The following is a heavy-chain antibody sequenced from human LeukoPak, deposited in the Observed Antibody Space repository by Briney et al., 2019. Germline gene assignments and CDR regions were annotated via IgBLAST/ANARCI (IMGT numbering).Heavy chain of an antibody. CDR1: GGSVSSGSYY. CDR2: IYYSGST. J-gene: IGHJ4*02. D-gene: IGHD4-17*01. Sequence: SETLSLTCTVSGGSVSSGSYYWSWIRQPPGKGLEWIGYIYYSGSTNYNPSLKSRVTISVDTSKNQFSLKLSSVTAADTAVYYCARKSTYGDYDGFYFDYWGQGTLVTVSS. CDR3: ARKSTYGDYDGFYFDY. V-gene: IGHV4-61*01.